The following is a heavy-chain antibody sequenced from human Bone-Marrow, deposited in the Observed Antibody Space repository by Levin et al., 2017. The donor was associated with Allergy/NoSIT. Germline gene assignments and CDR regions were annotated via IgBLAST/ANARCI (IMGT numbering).Heavy chain of an antibody. CDR1: GYSFTSYW. V-gene: IGHV5-51*01. CDR2: IYPGDSDT. D-gene: IGHD1-14*01. CDR3: TRNPGPDVFAH. Sequence: GSVKVSCQGFGYSFTSYWVAWVRQRPGKGLEWMGIIYPGDSDTKYSPSFQGQVTISVDKSLTTAYLQGSSLKASDTAMYYCTRNPGPDVFAHWGYGTLVTVSS. J-gene: IGHJ4*03.